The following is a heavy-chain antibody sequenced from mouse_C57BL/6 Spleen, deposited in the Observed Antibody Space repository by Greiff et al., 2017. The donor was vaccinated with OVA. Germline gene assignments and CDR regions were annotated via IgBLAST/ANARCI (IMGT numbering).Heavy chain of an antibody. Sequence: EVKLMESGEGLVKPGGSLKLSCAASGFTFSSYAMSWVRQTPEKRLEWVAYISSGGDYIYYADTVKGRFTISRDNARNTLYLQMSSLKSEDTAMYYCTRGEVYYYGSIPPAYWRKGTLVTLSA. D-gene: IGHD1-1*01. J-gene: IGHJ3*01. CDR2: ISSGGDYI. CDR1: GFTFSSYA. V-gene: IGHV5-9-1*02. CDR3: TRGEVYYYGSIPPAY.